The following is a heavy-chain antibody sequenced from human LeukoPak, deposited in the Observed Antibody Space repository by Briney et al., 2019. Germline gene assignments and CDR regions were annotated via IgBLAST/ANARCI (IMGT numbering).Heavy chain of an antibody. V-gene: IGHV4-4*09. CDR1: GGSISSHY. CDR2: IHPSGST. J-gene: IGHJ4*02. Sequence: SETLSLTCTVSGGSISSHYWTWIRLHPGKGLEWIGYIHPSGSTNYNPSLKSRVTMSLDTSQNQFSLKLSSVTAADTAIYYCARGQDAFKTGYWGQGTLVTVSS. CDR3: ARGQDAFKTGY. D-gene: IGHD5-24*01.